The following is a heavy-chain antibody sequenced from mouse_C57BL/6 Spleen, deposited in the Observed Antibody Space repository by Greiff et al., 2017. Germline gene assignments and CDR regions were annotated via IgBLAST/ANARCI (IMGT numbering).Heavy chain of an antibody. D-gene: IGHD1-1*01. Sequence: QVQLQQSGPELVKPGASVKISCKASGYAFSSSWMNWVKQRPGKGLEWIGRIYPGDGGTNYNGKFKGKATLTADKSSSTAYMQLSSLTSEDSAVYFCADYYGSSLAYWGQGTLVTVSA. J-gene: IGHJ3*01. CDR3: ADYYGSSLAY. CDR2: IYPGDGGT. CDR1: GYAFSSSW. V-gene: IGHV1-82*01.